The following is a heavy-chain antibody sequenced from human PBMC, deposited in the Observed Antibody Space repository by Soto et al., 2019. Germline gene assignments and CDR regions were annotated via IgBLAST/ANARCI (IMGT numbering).Heavy chain of an antibody. CDR2: INPSGGPT. CDR3: AFGRPTASSWLDP. CDR1: GYSFTTYN. D-gene: IGHD2-2*01. Sequence: ASVKVSCKAFGYSFTTYNIHWLRQAPGQGLEWMGIINPSGGPTSYAQNFQGRVTMTSDTSTSTVYMELSSLRSEDTAVYYCAFGRPTASSWLDPWGQGTLVTV. J-gene: IGHJ5*02. V-gene: IGHV1-46*01.